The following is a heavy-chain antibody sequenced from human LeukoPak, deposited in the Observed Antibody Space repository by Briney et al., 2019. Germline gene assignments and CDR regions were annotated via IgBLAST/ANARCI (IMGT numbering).Heavy chain of an antibody. D-gene: IGHD3-22*01. V-gene: IGHV6-1*01. CDR3: ARSGNYYDSSGYCYYFDY. CDR1: GDSVSSNSAA. J-gene: IGHJ4*02. CDR2: TYYRSKWYN. Sequence: SQTLSLTCAISGDSVSSNSAAWNWIRQSPSRGLEWLGRTYYRSKWYNDYAVSVKSRITINPDTSKNQFSLQLNSVTPEDTAVYYCARSGNYYDSSGYCYYFDYWGQGTLVTVSS.